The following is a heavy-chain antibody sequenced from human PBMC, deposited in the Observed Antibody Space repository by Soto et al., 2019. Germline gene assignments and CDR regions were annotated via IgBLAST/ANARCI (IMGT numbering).Heavy chain of an antibody. Sequence: QVQLVQSGAEVKKPGASVKVSCKASGYTFTGYYMHWVRQAPGQGLEWMGWINPNSGGTNYAQKFQGRVTMTRDTSISKAYMELSRLRSDDTAVYYCARDYYDSSGYYYAPYWGQGTLVTVSS. V-gene: IGHV1-2*02. D-gene: IGHD3-22*01. J-gene: IGHJ4*02. CDR1: GYTFTGYY. CDR2: INPNSGGT. CDR3: ARDYYDSSGYYYAPY.